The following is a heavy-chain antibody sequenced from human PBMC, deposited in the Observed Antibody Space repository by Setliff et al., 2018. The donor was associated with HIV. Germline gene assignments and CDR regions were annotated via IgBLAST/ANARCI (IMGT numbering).Heavy chain of an antibody. CDR2: IAYSGTTVYT. Sequence: SETLSLTCNVSGGSFIGSSFQSTWIRQPPGRGLEWIGDIAYSGTTVYTNYNPSLESRVTVSEDTSRHQFFLKLTSVTADDTGIYYCARGNSGWSSFDYWGQGTLVTVSS. D-gene: IGHD6-19*01. CDR3: ARGNSGWSSFDY. J-gene: IGHJ4*02. CDR1: GGSFIGSSFQ. V-gene: IGHV4-39*07.